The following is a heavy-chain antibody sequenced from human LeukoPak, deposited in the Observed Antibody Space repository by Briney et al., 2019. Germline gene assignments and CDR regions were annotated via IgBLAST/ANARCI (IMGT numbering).Heavy chain of an antibody. CDR3: AKGGGYYDSSGYHT. CDR1: GFTFSNYW. V-gene: IGHV3-23*01. Sequence: GGSLRLSCEGSGFTFSNYWMSWVRQAPGKGLEWVSAISGSGGSTYYADSVKGRFTISRDNSKNTLYLQMNSLRAEDTAVYYCAKGGGYYDSSGYHTWGQGTLVTVSS. CDR2: ISGSGGST. J-gene: IGHJ5*02. D-gene: IGHD3-22*01.